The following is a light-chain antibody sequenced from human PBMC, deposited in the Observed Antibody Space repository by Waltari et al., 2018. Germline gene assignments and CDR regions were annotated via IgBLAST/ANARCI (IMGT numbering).Light chain of an antibody. CDR3: QSYDSSLSGWV. CDR2: GNS. V-gene: IGLV1-40*01. Sequence: QSVLTQPPSVPGAPGQRVTISCTGSSPNIGAGYDGHWYQKLPGTAPKLLIYGNSNRPSGVPDRFSGSKSGTSASLAITGLQAEDEADYYCQSYDSSLSGWVFGGGTKLTVL. CDR1: SPNIGAGYD. J-gene: IGLJ3*02.